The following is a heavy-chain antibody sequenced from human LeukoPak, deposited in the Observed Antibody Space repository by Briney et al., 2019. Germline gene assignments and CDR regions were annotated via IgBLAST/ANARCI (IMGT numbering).Heavy chain of an antibody. J-gene: IGHJ4*02. Sequence: VSVKVSCKASGYTFTSYDINWVRQATGQGLEWMGWMNPNSGNTGYAQKFQGRVTMTRNTSISTAYMELSSLRSEDTAVYYCARTYCTGGVCSIYFDYWGQGTLVTVSS. CDR1: GYTFTSYD. V-gene: IGHV1-8*01. D-gene: IGHD2-8*02. CDR2: MNPNSGNT. CDR3: ARTYCTGGVCSIYFDY.